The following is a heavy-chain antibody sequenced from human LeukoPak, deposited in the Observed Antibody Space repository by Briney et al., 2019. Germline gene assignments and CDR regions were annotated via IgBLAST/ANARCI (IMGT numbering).Heavy chain of an antibody. J-gene: IGHJ3*02. CDR3: AREGDAFDI. CDR1: GFTLRSYT. CDR2: IGISSNKI. Sequence: GGSLRLSCAASGFTLRSYTMNWVRQAPGKGLEWVSSIGISSNKIYYADSVKGRFIISRDNAKNSVYLQMSSLRAEDSAVYYCAREGDAFDIWGQGTMVTVSS. V-gene: IGHV3-21*01.